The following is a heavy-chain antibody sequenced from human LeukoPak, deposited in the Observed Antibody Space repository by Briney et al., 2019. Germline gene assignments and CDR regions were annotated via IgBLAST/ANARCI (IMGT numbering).Heavy chain of an antibody. D-gene: IGHD2-2*01. J-gene: IGHJ4*02. V-gene: IGHV3-7*01. Sequence: GGSLRLSCAASGFTFSTYWMSWVRQAPGKGLEWVANIKEEGSEKYYVDSVKGRFTISGDNAKNSLFLQMNSLRAEDTAVYYCARVRCSSNSCFPDYWGQGTLVTVSS. CDR2: IKEEGSEK. CDR1: GFTFSTYW. CDR3: ARVRCSSNSCFPDY.